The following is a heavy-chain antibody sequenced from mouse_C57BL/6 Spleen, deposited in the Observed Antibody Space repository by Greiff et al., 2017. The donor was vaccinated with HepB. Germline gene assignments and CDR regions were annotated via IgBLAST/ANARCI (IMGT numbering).Heavy chain of an antibody. CDR1: GYTFTSYW. CDR3: AIRDYYGYYFDY. Sequence: QVQLQQPGAELVKPGASVKVSCKASGYTFTSYWMHWVKQRPGQGLEWIGKIHPSDSDNNYNQKFKGKATLTVDKSSSTAYMQLSSLTSEDSAVYYCAIRDYYGYYFDYWGQGTTLTVSS. V-gene: IGHV1-74*01. CDR2: IHPSDSDN. D-gene: IGHD1-1*01. J-gene: IGHJ2*01.